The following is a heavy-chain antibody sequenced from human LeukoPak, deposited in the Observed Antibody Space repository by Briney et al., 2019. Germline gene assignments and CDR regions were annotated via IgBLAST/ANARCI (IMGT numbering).Heavy chain of an antibody. Sequence: PGGSLRLSCAASGFTFSSYAMSWVRQAPGKGLEWVSAISGSGGSTYYADSVKGRFTISRDNSKNTLYLQMNSLSAEDTAVYYCAKFEDTAMEIYYYYGMDVWGQGTTVTVSS. CDR2: ISGSGGST. CDR3: AKFEDTAMEIYYYYGMDV. V-gene: IGHV3-23*01. D-gene: IGHD5-18*01. J-gene: IGHJ6*02. CDR1: GFTFSSYA.